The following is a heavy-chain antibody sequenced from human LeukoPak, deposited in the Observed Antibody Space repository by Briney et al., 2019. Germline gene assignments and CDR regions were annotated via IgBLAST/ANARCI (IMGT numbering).Heavy chain of an antibody. D-gene: IGHD2-21*02. CDR2: VSYDGNNK. CDR1: GFTFSSYG. V-gene: IGHV3-30*02. CDR3: ATDEGSHCGGDCPLDY. Sequence: PGGSLRLSCAASGFTFSSYGMHWVRQAPGKGLEWVSVVSYDGNNKFYADSVKGRFIISRDNSKSTLYLQMNRLRSEDTAVYFCATDEGSHCGGDCPLDYWGRGTLVTVSS. J-gene: IGHJ4*02.